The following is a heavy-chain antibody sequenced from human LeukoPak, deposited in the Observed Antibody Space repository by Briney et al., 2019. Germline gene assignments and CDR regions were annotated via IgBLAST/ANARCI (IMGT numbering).Heavy chain of an antibody. J-gene: IGHJ4*02. V-gene: IGHV3-21*01. CDR3: ARLWAYGSGSVDY. Sequence: GGSLRLSCAASGFTFSSYSMNWVRQAPGKGLEWVSSISSSSSYIYYADSVKGRFTISRDNAKDSLYLQMNSLRAEDTAVYYCARLWAYGSGSVDYWGQGTLVTVSS. CDR2: ISSSSSYI. D-gene: IGHD3-10*01. CDR1: GFTFSSYS.